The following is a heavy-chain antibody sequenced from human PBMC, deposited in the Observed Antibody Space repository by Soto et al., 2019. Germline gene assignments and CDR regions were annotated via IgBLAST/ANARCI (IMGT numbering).Heavy chain of an antibody. V-gene: IGHV3-30*18. CDR3: AKEWVYDSSGWSFDY. CDR2: ISYDGSNK. J-gene: IGHJ4*02. Sequence: QVPLVESGGGVVQPGRSLRLACTSSGFTFSSYGMHWFRQAPGKGLEWVAVISYDGSNKYYADSVKGRFTISRDNYKNTLYLQMNSLSAEDTAVYYCAKEWVYDSSGWSFDYWGQGTLVTVSS. D-gene: IGHD3-22*01. CDR1: GFTFSSYG.